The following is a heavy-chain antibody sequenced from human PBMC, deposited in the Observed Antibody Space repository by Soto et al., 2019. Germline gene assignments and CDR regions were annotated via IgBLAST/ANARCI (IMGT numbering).Heavy chain of an antibody. V-gene: IGHV3-30-3*01. CDR1: GFTFINYA. D-gene: IGHD6-19*01. CDR3: ARGSGYSSGWSYFDF. J-gene: IGHJ4*02. CDR2: ISSDGSNK. Sequence: GGSLRLSCAASGFTFINYAIHWGRQAPGKGLEWVAFISSDGSNKYYADSVKGRFTISRDNSKSTLYLQMNTLRPEDTAVYYCARGSGYSSGWSYFDFWGQGTLVTVSS.